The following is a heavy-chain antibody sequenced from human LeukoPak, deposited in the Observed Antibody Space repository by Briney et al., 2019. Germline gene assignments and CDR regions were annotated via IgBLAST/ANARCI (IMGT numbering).Heavy chain of an antibody. D-gene: IGHD3-10*01. CDR1: GGSFSDFY. CDR3: ATTSVVITLDGYHYYIDV. J-gene: IGHJ6*03. V-gene: IGHV4-34*01. CDR2: INHSGNT. Sequence: PSETLCLTCAVYGGSFSDFYCTWIRQPPGKGLEWIGEINHSGNTKYNPSLKSRVTILLDTSKNQFSLKVRSVTAADTAVYYCATTSVVITLDGYHYYIDVWGKGTTVTVSS.